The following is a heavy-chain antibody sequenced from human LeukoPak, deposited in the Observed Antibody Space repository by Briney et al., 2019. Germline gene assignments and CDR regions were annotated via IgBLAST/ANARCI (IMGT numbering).Heavy chain of an antibody. V-gene: IGHV3-23*01. CDR1: GFTFSSYA. Sequence: GGSLRLSCAASGFTFSSYAMSWVRQAPGKGLEWVSAISGSGGSTYCADSVKGRFTISRDNSKNTLYLQMNSLRAEDTAVYYCAKDIVSGWYVSVYWGQGTLVTVSS. CDR3: AKDIVSGWYVSVY. J-gene: IGHJ4*02. CDR2: ISGSGGST. D-gene: IGHD6-19*01.